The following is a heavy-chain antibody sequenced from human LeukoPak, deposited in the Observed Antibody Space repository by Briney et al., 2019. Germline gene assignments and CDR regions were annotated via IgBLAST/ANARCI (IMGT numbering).Heavy chain of an antibody. V-gene: IGHV4-61*02. CDR3: ARGPMDIAARRAFDI. J-gene: IGHJ3*02. CDR1: GGSISSGSYY. CDR2: IYTSGST. D-gene: IGHD6-6*01. Sequence: SETLSLTCTVSGGSISSGSYYWSWIRQPAGKGLEWIGRIYTSGSTNYNPSLKSRVTISVDTSKNQFSLKLSSVTAADTAVYYCARGPMDIAARRAFDIWGQGTMVTVSS.